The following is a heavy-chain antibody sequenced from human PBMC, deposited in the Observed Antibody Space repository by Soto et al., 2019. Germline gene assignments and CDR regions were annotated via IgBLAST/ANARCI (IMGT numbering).Heavy chain of an antibody. J-gene: IGHJ5*02. CDR1: GGTFSTYT. Sequence: QVQLVQSGAEVKKSGSSVKVSCKASGGTFSTYTFSWVRQAPGQGLEWMGRIIPIFGTPYYAQKFQGRVTITADKSTSTVYMELSSLGSDDTAVYFCARGLEWRGYGLSRPTRFGPWGQGTLVTVSS. D-gene: IGHD3-10*01. CDR3: ARGLEWRGYGLSRPTRFGP. CDR2: IIPIFGTP. V-gene: IGHV1-69*06.